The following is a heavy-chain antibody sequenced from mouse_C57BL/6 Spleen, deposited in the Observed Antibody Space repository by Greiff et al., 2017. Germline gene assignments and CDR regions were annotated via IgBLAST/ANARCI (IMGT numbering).Heavy chain of an antibody. Sequence: VQLQQSGAELVEPGASVKLSCTASGFNIKDYYMHWVKQRTEQGLEWIGRIDPEDGETKYAPKFQRKATITADPSSNTAYLQLSSLTSEDTAVYYCARRGIVTTVPYYAMDYWGQGTSVTVSS. CDR1: GFNIKDYY. D-gene: IGHD1-1*01. CDR3: ARRGIVTTVPYYAMDY. CDR2: IDPEDGET. J-gene: IGHJ4*01. V-gene: IGHV14-2*01.